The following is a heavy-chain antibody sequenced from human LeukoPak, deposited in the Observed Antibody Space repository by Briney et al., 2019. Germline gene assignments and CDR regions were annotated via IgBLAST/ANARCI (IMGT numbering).Heavy chain of an antibody. CDR3: ARGYSSSSDSYYYGMDV. V-gene: IGHV1-8*01. CDR1: GYTFTSYD. J-gene: IGHJ6*02. Sequence: ASVKVSCKASGYTFTSYDINWVRQATGQGLEWMGWMNPNSGNTGYAQKFQGRVTMTRNTSTSTAYMELSSLRSEDTAVYHCARGYSSSSDSYYYGMDVWGQGTTVAVSS. D-gene: IGHD6-6*01. CDR2: MNPNSGNT.